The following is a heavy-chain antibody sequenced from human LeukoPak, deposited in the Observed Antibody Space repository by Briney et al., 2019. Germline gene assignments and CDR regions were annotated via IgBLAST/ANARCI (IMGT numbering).Heavy chain of an antibody. D-gene: IGHD3-16*01. Sequence: PSETLSLTCTVSGGSISSYYWSWIRQPPGKGLEWIGYIYNSGSTNYNPSLKSRVTISVDTSKNQFSLKLSSVTAADTAVYYCARVSYGDDAFDIWGQGTMVTVSS. V-gene: IGHV4-59*01. J-gene: IGHJ3*02. CDR1: GGSISSYY. CDR2: IYNSGST. CDR3: ARVSYGDDAFDI.